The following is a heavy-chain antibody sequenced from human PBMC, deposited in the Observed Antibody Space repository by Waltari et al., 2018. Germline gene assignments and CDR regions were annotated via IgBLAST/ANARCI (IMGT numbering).Heavy chain of an antibody. CDR2: ISSSSSYR. CDR3: ARGGSEPYYDFWSDKYYFDY. J-gene: IGHJ4*02. V-gene: IGHV3-21*03. Sequence: EVQLVESGGGLVKPGGSLRLCCAASGFTFSSHTMNWVRQAPGKGVGWVASISSSSSYRYYADSVKGRFTISRDNAKNSLYLQMNSLRAEDTAVYYCARGGSEPYYDFWSDKYYFDYWGQGTLVTVSS. CDR1: GFTFSSHT. D-gene: IGHD3-3*01.